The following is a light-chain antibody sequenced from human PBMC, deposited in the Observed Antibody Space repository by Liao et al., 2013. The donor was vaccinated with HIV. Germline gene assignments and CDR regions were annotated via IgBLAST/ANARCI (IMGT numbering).Light chain of an antibody. V-gene: IGLV3-21*01. J-gene: IGLJ2*01. CDR1: NIGSES. CDR3: QAWDRVSAL. Sequence: SYVLTQPPSVSVAPGKTARITCGGNNIGSESVHWYQQKPGQAPVLVISYDSDRPSGIPERFSGSNSGNTATLTILRVEAGDEADYYCQAWDRVSALFGGGTKLTVL. CDR2: YDS.